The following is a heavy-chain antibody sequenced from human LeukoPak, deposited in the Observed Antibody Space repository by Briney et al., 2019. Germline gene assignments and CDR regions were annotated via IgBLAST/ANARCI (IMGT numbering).Heavy chain of an antibody. D-gene: IGHD3-22*01. CDR3: ASSGYPFQH. J-gene: IGHJ1*01. Sequence: ASVKVSCKASGYTFTGYYMHWVRQAPGQGLEWMGGFDPEDGETIYAQKFQGRVTMTEDTSTDTAYMELSSLRSEDMAVYYCASSGYPFQHWGQGTLVTVSS. V-gene: IGHV1-24*01. CDR1: GYTFTGYY. CDR2: FDPEDGET.